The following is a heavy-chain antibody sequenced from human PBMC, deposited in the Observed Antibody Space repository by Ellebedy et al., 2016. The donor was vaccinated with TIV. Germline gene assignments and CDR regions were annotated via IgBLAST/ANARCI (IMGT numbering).Heavy chain of an antibody. CDR1: GFTFSAYW. CDR2: IKQDGSEI. V-gene: IGHV3-7*01. CDR3: ARDKIVGATYFDY. D-gene: IGHD1-26*01. J-gene: IGHJ4*02. Sequence: GESLKISXAASGFTFSAYWMHWVRQAPGKGLEWVANIKQDGSEIYYVDSVKGRFTISRDNAKNSLYLQMNSLRAEDTAVYYCARDKIVGATYFDYWGQGTLVTVSS.